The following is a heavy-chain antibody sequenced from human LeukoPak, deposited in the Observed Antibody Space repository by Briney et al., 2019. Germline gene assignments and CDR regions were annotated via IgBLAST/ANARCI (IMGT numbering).Heavy chain of an antibody. V-gene: IGHV3-9*01. Sequence: GGSLRLSCAASGFTFDDAMHWVRQTPGKVLEWVSHISWNSATIEYADSVKGRFTISRDNAKNSLYLQMNSLRAEDTALYYCVKEVGAAVGRSSFDYWGQGTLVTVSS. CDR2: ISWNSATI. D-gene: IGHD6-13*01. J-gene: IGHJ4*02. CDR3: VKEVGAAVGRSSFDY. CDR1: GFTFDDA.